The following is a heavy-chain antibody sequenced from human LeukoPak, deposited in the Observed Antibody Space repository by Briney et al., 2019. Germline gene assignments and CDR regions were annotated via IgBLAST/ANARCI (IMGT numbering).Heavy chain of an antibody. CDR1: GFRFSSYW. Sequence: PGGSLRLSCAASGFRFSSYWMHWVRQAPGKGLEWVANIKEDGSDKYYVDSVKGRFTISRDNAKNSLDLQMNSLRAEDTAVYYCAREKAYYESGGYFRFDPWGQGTLVTVSS. V-gene: IGHV3-7*01. D-gene: IGHD3-22*01. CDR3: AREKAYYESGGYFRFDP. J-gene: IGHJ5*02. CDR2: IKEDGSDK.